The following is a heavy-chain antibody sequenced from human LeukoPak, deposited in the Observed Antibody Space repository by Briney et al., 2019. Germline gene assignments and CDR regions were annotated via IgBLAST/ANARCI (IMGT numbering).Heavy chain of an antibody. CDR1: GGSISSYY. V-gene: IGHV4-59*01. CDR2: IYYSGST. D-gene: IGHD3-22*01. Sequence: SETLSLTCTVSGGSISSYYWSWLRQPPGKGLEWIGYIYYSGSTNYNPSLKSRVTISVDTSKNQFSLKLSSVTAADTAVYYCARGRNYYDSSGYLDDAFDIWGQGTMVTVSS. J-gene: IGHJ3*02. CDR3: ARGRNYYDSSGYLDDAFDI.